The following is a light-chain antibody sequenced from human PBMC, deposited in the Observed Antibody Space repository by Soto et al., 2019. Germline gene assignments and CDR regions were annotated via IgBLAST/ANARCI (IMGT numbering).Light chain of an antibody. Sequence: DIQMTQSPSSLSASVGDRVTITCRASQSITSYLNWYQLKAGKAPNLLIYGASILQIGVPSRFSSSGAGTDFALTISSLQHEDFATYDCQQSHSTPWTFGQGTRVEI. CDR3: QQSHSTPWT. CDR1: QSITSY. J-gene: IGKJ1*01. CDR2: GAS. V-gene: IGKV1-39*01.